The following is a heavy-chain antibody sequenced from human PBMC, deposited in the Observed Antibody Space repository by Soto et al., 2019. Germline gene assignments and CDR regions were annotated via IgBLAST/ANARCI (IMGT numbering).Heavy chain of an antibody. D-gene: IGHD6-19*01. Sequence: QVQLQESGPGLVKPSQTLSLTCTVSGGSISSGGYYWSWIRQHPGKGLEWIGYIYYSGSTYYNPSLKSRVTISVDTSKNQFSLKLSSVTAADTAVYYCARDSKIAVAGSLAFDIWGQGTMVTVSS. V-gene: IGHV4-31*03. CDR2: IYYSGST. J-gene: IGHJ3*02. CDR3: ARDSKIAVAGSLAFDI. CDR1: GGSISSGGYY.